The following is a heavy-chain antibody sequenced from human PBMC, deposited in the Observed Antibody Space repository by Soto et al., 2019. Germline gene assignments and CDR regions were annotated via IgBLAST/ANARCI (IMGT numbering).Heavy chain of an antibody. CDR2: IYSGGST. V-gene: IGHV3-53*01. CDR1: GFTVSSNY. J-gene: IGHJ4*02. D-gene: IGHD6-13*01. Sequence: GGSLRLSCAASGFTVSSNYMSWVRQAPGKGLEWVSVIYSGGSTYYADSVKGRFTISRDNSKNTLYLQMNSLRAENTAVYYCARGGLEQQLVPFDYWGQGTLVTVSS. CDR3: ARGGLEQQLVPFDY.